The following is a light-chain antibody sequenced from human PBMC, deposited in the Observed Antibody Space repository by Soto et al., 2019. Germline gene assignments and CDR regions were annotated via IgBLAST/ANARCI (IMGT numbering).Light chain of an antibody. CDR1: QSLTNNY. J-gene: IGKJ1*01. CDR2: GAS. V-gene: IGKV3-20*01. CDR3: QQYTGSPPWT. Sequence: EIVLTQSPGTLSLSPGERATLSCRASQSLTNNYLAWYQQKPGQAPWLLIYGASSRATGIPDRFSGSGSGTDFTLTISRLEPEDFAVYYCQQYTGSPPWTFGQGAKVEIK.